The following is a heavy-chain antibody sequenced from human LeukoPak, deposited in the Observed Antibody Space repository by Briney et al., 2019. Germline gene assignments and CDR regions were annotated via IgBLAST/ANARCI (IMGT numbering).Heavy chain of an antibody. CDR3: AREGDYSNSLDY. CDR2: INPNSGGT. V-gene: IGHV1-2*02. J-gene: IGHJ4*02. D-gene: IGHD6-6*01. Sequence: ASVKVSCKASGYTFSDYYMHWVRQAPGQGLEWMGWINPNSGGTNYAQKFQGRVTVTRDTPISTAYMELTRVTSDDTAVYYCAREGDYSNSLDYWGQGTLPTVSS. CDR1: GYTFSDYY.